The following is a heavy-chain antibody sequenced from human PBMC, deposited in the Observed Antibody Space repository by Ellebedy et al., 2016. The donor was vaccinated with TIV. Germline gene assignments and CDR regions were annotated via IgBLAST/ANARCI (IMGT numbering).Heavy chain of an antibody. J-gene: IGHJ4*03. CDR1: GFTFSDYY. CDR3: ARDQGWAYPGSTRFDY. Sequence: PGGSLRLSCAASGFTFSDYYMSLIRQAPGKELEWVSYISSSGSTIYYADSVKGRFTISRDNAKNSLYLQMSSLRAEDTAVYYCARDQGWAYPGSTRFDYWGQGTLVTVSS. D-gene: IGHD3-10*01. V-gene: IGHV3-11*04. CDR2: ISSSGSTI.